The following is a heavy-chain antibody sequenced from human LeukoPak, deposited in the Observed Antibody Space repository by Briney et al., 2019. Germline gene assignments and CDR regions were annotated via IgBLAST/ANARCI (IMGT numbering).Heavy chain of an antibody. CDR3: ARDSSYYDSGDLDY. J-gene: IGHJ4*02. CDR2: ISAYSGNI. D-gene: IGHD3-22*01. Sequence: ASVKVSCKASGYTFTSYGISWVRQAPGQGLEWMGWISAYSGNINYAQKFQGRVTMTTETSTSTAYMELRSLRSDDTAVYYCARDSSYYDSGDLDYWGQGTLVTVSP. V-gene: IGHV1-18*01. CDR1: GYTFTSYG.